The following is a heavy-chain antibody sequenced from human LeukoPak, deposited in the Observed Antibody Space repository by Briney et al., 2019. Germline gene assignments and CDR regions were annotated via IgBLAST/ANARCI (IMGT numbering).Heavy chain of an antibody. CDR3: ARWSYDFWSGPNDH. D-gene: IGHD3-3*01. J-gene: IGHJ5*02. CDR2: IYYSGST. CDR1: GGSISSYY. V-gene: IGHV4-59*08. Sequence: SETLSLTCTVSGGSISSYYWSWIRQPPGKGLEWIGYIYYSGSTNYNPSLKSRVTISVDTSKNQFSLKLSSVTAADTAVYYCARWSYDFWSGPNDHWGQGTLVTVSS.